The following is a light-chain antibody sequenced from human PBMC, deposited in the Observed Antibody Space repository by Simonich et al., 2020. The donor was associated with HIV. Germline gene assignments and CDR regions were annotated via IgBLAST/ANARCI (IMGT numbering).Light chain of an antibody. Sequence: NFMLTQPHSVSESPGKTITISCPRSSASIASNYVQWYQQRPGSAPTTVIYEDNQRPSGVPDRFSGSIDSSSNSASLTISGLKTEDEADYYCQSYDSSNQVFGGGTKLTVL. J-gene: IGLJ3*02. CDR1: SASIASNY. CDR2: EDN. V-gene: IGLV6-57*03. CDR3: QSYDSSNQV.